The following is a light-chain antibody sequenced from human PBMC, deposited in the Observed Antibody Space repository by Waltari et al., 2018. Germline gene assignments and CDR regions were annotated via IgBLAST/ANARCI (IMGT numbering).Light chain of an antibody. V-gene: IGKV4-1*01. CDR3: QQYYGPPYN. Sequence: DIMMTQSPDVLAVSLGERASIKCKSSHSVLDYFNNKDSLAWYQQKAGQPPRLLIHWASTRETGVPARFSGSGSGTDFTLTISSLQAEDAALYYCQQYYGPPYNFGQGTRLEIK. J-gene: IGKJ2*01. CDR1: HSVLDYFNNKDS. CDR2: WAS.